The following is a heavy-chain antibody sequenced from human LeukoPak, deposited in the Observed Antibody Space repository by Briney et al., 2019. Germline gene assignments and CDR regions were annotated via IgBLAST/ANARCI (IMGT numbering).Heavy chain of an antibody. CDR3: VAADY. Sequence: SEALSLTCAVYSGSFSDSYWSWIRQPPGKGLEWIGGINHRGSTNYNPSLKSRVTMSVDTSKNQFSLKLSSVTAADTAVYYCVAADYWGQGTLVTVSS. CDR1: SGSFSDSY. CDR2: INHRGST. J-gene: IGHJ4*02. V-gene: IGHV4-34*01. D-gene: IGHD6-25*01.